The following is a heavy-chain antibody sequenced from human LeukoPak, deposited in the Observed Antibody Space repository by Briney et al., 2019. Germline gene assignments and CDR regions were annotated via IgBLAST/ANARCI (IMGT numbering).Heavy chain of an antibody. V-gene: IGHV4-34*01. D-gene: IGHD3-22*01. CDR2: INHSGST. J-gene: IGHJ4*02. Sequence: SETLSLICAVYGGSFSGYYWTWIRQSPGRGLEWIGEINHSGSTNYNPSLKSRVTISLDTSTDQFSLKLSSVTAADTALYFCARGPSVRYYAGSGYYYFDYWGQGTLVTVSS. CDR3: ARGPSVRYYAGSGYYYFDY. CDR1: GGSFSGYY.